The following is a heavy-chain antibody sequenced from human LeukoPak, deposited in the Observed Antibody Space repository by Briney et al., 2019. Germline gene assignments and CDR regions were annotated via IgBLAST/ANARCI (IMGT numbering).Heavy chain of an antibody. V-gene: IGHV1-69*05. CDR3: AISWGSGWFDY. J-gene: IGHJ4*02. CDR1: GGTFSSYA. CDR2: IIPIFGTA. Sequence: SVKVSCKASGGTFSSYAISWLRQAPGQGLEWMGRIIPIFGTANYAQKFQGRVTITTDESTRTAYMRLSSLRSEDTAVYYCAISWGSGWFDYWGQGTLVTVSS. D-gene: IGHD6-19*01.